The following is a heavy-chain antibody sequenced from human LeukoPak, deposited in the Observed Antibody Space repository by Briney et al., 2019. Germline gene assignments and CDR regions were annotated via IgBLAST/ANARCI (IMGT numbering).Heavy chain of an antibody. D-gene: IGHD3-10*01. CDR2: INQSGST. CDR1: GGSFSDYD. J-gene: IGHJ4*02. Sequence: PSETLSLTCAVYGGSFSDYDWSWIRQPPGKGLEWIGEINQSGSTNCDPSLKSRVSMSIDTSKSQFSLKLSSVTAADTAVYYCASQSKSYYGSGSYDYWGQGTLVTVSS. V-gene: IGHV4-34*01. CDR3: ASQSKSYYGSGSYDY.